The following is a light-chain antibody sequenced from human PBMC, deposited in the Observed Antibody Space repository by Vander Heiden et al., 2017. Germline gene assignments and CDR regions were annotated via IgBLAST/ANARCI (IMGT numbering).Light chain of an antibody. CDR3: QQYYSYPPYT. Sequence: AIRMTQSPSSLSASTGDRVTITCRASQGISSYLAWYQQKPGKAPKLLIYAAATLQSGVPSRFSGSGSWTDFTLTISCRQSEDFAAYYCQQYYSYPPYTFGQGTKLEIK. CDR1: QGISSY. J-gene: IGKJ2*01. CDR2: AAA. V-gene: IGKV1-8*01.